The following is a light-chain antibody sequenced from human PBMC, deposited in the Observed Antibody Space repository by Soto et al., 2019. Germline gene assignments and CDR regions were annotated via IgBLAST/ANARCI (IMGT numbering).Light chain of an antibody. CDR1: ESINNY. J-gene: IGKJ1*01. V-gene: IGKV3-15*01. CDR2: GAS. CDR3: QQYNSWPPT. Sequence: EIVMTQSPATLSVSPGERATLSCRASESINNYLAWYQRKPGQAPRLFFSGASTRATGVPATFSGSGSGTDFTLTISSLQSEDFAVYYCQQYNSWPPTFGQGTKVDIK.